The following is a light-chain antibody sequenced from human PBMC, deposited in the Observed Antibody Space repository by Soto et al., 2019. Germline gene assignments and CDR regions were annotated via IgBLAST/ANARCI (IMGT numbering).Light chain of an antibody. CDR2: GAS. Sequence: SPGERATLSCRASETLFNKYLAWYQQRPGQAPRLLIYGASSRATGIPDRFSGSGSETDFTLTISRLEPEDFAVYYCQQSYISRTFGQGTKVDIK. V-gene: IGKV3-20*01. CDR3: QQSYISRT. J-gene: IGKJ1*01. CDR1: ETLFNKY.